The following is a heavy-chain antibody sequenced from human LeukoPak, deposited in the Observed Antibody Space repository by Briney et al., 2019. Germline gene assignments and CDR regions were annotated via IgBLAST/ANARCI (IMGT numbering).Heavy chain of an antibody. CDR2: INSDGSST. V-gene: IGHV3-74*03. CDR3: ARDIGSAFDY. J-gene: IGHJ4*02. Sequence: GGSLRLSCAASGFTFSSYWRHWVRQAPGKGLVWVSRINSDGSSTKYAYSVKGLFTISRDNAKNTLYLQMNSLSAENTAVYYCARDIGSAFDYWGPGTLVTVSS. D-gene: IGHD2-2*03. CDR1: GFTFSSYW.